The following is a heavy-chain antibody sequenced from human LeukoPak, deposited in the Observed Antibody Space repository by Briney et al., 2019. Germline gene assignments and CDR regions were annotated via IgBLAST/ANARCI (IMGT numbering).Heavy chain of an antibody. Sequence: GASVKVSCKASGDSCGTYGITWVRQAPGEGLEWMGGFNPIFGSAQYAQKFQGRVTITMDVSARTVYMELSSLRSEDTTIYYCARDFGSGVFDPWGQGTLVTVSS. CDR1: GDSCGTYG. J-gene: IGHJ5*02. V-gene: IGHV1-69*05. D-gene: IGHD3-10*01. CDR2: FNPIFGSA. CDR3: ARDFGSGVFDP.